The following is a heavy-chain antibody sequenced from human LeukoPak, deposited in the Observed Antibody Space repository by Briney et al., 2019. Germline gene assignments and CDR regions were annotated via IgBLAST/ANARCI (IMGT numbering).Heavy chain of an antibody. J-gene: IGHJ4*02. D-gene: IGHD5-18*01. Sequence: GGSLRLSCEASGYTFDDYAMHWVRHAPGKGLEWVSAISWNSGGIGYADSVKGRFTISRDNGKNSLYLQMNSLRTEDTALYYCAKGHTYGLGESYLDFWGQGTLVSVSS. CDR2: ISWNSGGI. V-gene: IGHV3-9*01. CDR1: GYTFDDYA. CDR3: AKGHTYGLGESYLDF.